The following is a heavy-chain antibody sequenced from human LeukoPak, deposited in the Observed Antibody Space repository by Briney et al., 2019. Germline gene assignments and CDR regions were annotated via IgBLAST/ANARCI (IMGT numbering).Heavy chain of an antibody. CDR3: ARDGLAARPDYYYYYMDV. CDR1: GGTFSSYA. J-gene: IGHJ6*03. CDR2: ILPIFGTA. Sequence: SVKVSCKASGGTFSSYAISWVRQAPGQGLEWMGGILPIFGTANYAQKFQGRVTITTDESTSTAYMELSSLRSEDTAVYYCARDGLAARPDYYYYYMDVWGKGTTVTVSS. D-gene: IGHD6-6*01. V-gene: IGHV1-69*05.